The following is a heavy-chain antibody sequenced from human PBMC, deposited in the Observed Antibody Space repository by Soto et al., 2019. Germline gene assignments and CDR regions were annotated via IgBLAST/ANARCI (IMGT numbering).Heavy chain of an antibody. CDR3: ARDTYDTGANWFDP. J-gene: IGHJ5*02. CDR2: ISSSSSTI. Sequence: EVQLVESGGGLVQPGGSLRLSCAASGFTFSSYSMNWVRQAPGKGLEWVSYISSSSSTIYYADSVKGPFTISRDNAKNSLYLQMNSLRDEDTAVYYCARDTYDTGANWFDPWGQGTLVTVSS. V-gene: IGHV3-48*02. CDR1: GFTFSSYS. D-gene: IGHD3-22*01.